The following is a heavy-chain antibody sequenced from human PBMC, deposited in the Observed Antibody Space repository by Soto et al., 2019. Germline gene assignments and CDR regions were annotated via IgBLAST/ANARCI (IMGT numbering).Heavy chain of an antibody. CDR3: ARFPTYGSQSFNYFDY. J-gene: IGHJ4*02. D-gene: IGHD4-17*01. Sequence: GASVKVSCKASGGTFSSYAISWVRQAPGQGLEWMGGIIPIFGTANYAQKFQGRVTITADESTSTAYMELSSLRSEDTAVYYCARFPTYGSQSFNYFDYWGQGTLVTVPS. CDR2: IIPIFGTA. V-gene: IGHV1-69*13. CDR1: GGTFSSYA.